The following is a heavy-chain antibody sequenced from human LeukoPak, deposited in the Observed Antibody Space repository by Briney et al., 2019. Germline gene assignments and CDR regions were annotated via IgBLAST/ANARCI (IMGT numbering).Heavy chain of an antibody. CDR3: ARVTRGYFDL. Sequence: SETLSLTCTVSGGSISSYYWNWIRQPPGKGLEWIGHIYYSGSTNYSPSLKSRVTISVDTSKNQFSLKLSSVTAADTAVYYCARVTRGYFDLWGRGTLVTVSS. J-gene: IGHJ2*01. V-gene: IGHV4-59*08. CDR1: GGSISSYY. CDR2: IYYSGST. D-gene: IGHD2-21*02.